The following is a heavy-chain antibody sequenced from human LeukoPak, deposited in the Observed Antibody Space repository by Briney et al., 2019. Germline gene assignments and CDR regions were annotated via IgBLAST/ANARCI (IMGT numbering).Heavy chain of an antibody. D-gene: IGHD1-26*01. Sequence: PGGSLRLSCAASGFTVSNAWMIWVRQAPGKGLEWVGRIKTKSEGGTTDCAAPVRGRFTISRDDSKNTLYLRMNSLKSEDTGVYYCTTEVGATAKGWGQGTLVTVSS. CDR1: GFTVSNAW. J-gene: IGHJ4*02. CDR3: TTEVGATAKG. CDR2: IKTKSEGGTT. V-gene: IGHV3-15*01.